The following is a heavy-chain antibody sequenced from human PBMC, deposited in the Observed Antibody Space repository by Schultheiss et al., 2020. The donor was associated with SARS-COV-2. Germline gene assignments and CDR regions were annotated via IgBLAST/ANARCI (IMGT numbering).Heavy chain of an antibody. CDR3: ARVEGILRFLDAFDY. V-gene: IGHV3-21*01. CDR2: ISSSSSYI. CDR1: GFTFSSYA. J-gene: IGHJ4*02. Sequence: GESLKISCAASGFTFSSYAMSWVRQAPGKGLEWVSSISSSSSYIYYADSVKGRFTISRDNAKNTLYLQMNSLRAEDTAVYYCARVEGILRFLDAFDYWGQGTLVTVSS. D-gene: IGHD3-3*01.